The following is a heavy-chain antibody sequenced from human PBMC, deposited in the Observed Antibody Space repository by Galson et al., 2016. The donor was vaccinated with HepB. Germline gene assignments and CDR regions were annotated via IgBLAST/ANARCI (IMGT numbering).Heavy chain of an antibody. J-gene: IGHJ6*02. D-gene: IGHD6-6*01. CDR2: IWYDGSKK. CDR3: ARDGIPSPQDIGGRLPPPYYYGMDV. Sequence: SLRLSCAASGFTFSNYGMHWVRQAPGKGLEWVALIWYDGSKKYYAESVKGRRTISRDNSKNTLNLQMNSLRAEDTAVYYCARDGIPSPQDIGGRLPPPYYYGMDVWGQGTAVTVSS. CDR1: GFTFSNYG. V-gene: IGHV3-33*01.